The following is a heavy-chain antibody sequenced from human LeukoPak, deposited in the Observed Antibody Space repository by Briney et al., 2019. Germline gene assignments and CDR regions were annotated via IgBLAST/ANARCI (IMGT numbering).Heavy chain of an antibody. CDR1: GFTVSSNY. J-gene: IGHJ4*02. CDR2: IYSGGGT. V-gene: IGHV3-66*01. D-gene: IGHD3-10*01. CDR3: ARGRYGSGSXFYY. Sequence: GGSLRLSCEVFGFTVSSNYMSWVRQTPGKGLEWVSLIYSGGGTHYADSVKGRFTISRDNSKNTLYLQMNSLRAEDTAVYYCARGRYGSGSXFYYWGQGTLVTVSS.